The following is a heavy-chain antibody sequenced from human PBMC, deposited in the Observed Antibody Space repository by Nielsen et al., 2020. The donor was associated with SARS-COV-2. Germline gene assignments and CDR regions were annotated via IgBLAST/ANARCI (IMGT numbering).Heavy chain of an antibody. CDR2: ISWNSGSI. D-gene: IGHD2-15*01. Sequence: SLKISCAASGFTFSSYAMHWVRQAPGKGLEWVSGISWNSGSIGYADSVKGRFTISRDNAKNSLYLQMNSLRAEDTALYYCAKLPVDDAFDIWGQGTMVTVSS. CDR1: GFTFSSYA. CDR3: AKLPVDDAFDI. J-gene: IGHJ3*02. V-gene: IGHV3-9*01.